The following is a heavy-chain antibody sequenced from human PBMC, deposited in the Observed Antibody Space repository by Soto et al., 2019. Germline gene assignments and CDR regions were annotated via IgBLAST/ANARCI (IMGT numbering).Heavy chain of an antibody. V-gene: IGHV3-43*01. J-gene: IGHJ4*02. CDR2: ISWDGGST. D-gene: IGHD6-13*01. CDR3: AKDIGEQQLAAIDY. CDR1: GFTFDDYT. Sequence: GGSLRLSCAASGFTFDDYTMHWVRQAPGKGLEWVSLISWDGGSTYYADSVKGRFTISRDNSKNSLYLQMNSLRTEDTALYYCAKDIGEQQLAAIDYWGQGTLVTVSS.